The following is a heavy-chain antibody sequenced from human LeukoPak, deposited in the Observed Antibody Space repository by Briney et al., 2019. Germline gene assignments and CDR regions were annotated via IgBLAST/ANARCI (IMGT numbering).Heavy chain of an antibody. CDR3: ARDSGDSGYDLDY. D-gene: IGHD5-12*01. Sequence: ASVKVSCKASGYTFTSYDINWVRQATGQGLEWMGWMNPNSGNTGYAQKFQGRVTITADKSTSTAYMELSSLRSEDTAVYYCARDSGDSGYDLDYWGQGTLVTVSS. CDR2: MNPNSGNT. CDR1: GYTFTSYD. J-gene: IGHJ4*02. V-gene: IGHV1-8*03.